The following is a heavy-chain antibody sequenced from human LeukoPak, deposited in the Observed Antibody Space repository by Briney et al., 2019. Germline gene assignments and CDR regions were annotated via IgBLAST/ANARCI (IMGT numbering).Heavy chain of an antibody. CDR1: GFTFRSYS. V-gene: IGHV3-21*01. D-gene: IGHD4-23*01. CDR3: ARDSEVTTVVTPGFDY. CDR2: ISSSSSYI. J-gene: IGHJ4*02. Sequence: GGSLRLSCAASGFTFRSYSMSWVRQAPGKGLEWVSSISSSSSYIYYADSVKGRFTISRDNAKNSLYLQMNSLRAEDTAVYYCARDSEVTTVVTPGFDYWGQGTLVTVSS.